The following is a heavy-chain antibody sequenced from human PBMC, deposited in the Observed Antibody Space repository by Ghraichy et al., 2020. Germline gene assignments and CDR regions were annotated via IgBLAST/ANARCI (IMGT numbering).Heavy chain of an antibody. Sequence: GESLNISCAASGFTFGSYAMNWVRQAPGKGLEWVSAISGGGDSTYYADSVKGRFTISRDNSKNTLYLQMNSLRAEDTAVYYCAHSSGYLAGYFDYWGQGTLVTVSS. V-gene: IGHV3-23*01. CDR2: ISGGGDST. CDR1: GFTFGSYA. J-gene: IGHJ4*02. CDR3: AHSSGYLAGYFDY. D-gene: IGHD3-22*01.